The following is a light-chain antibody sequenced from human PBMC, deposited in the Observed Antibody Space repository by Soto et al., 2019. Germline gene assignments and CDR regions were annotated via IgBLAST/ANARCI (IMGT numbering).Light chain of an antibody. CDR1: QGIRNY. J-gene: IGKJ1*01. CDR3: QKYDGAPWT. Sequence: DIQMTQSPSSLSASVGDRVTITCRASQGIRNYLAWYQQKPGKVPKLLISAASTLQSGVPSRFSGSGSETYFPLTISSLRPEDVATYYCQKYDGAPWTFGQGTKVEVK. V-gene: IGKV1-27*01. CDR2: AAS.